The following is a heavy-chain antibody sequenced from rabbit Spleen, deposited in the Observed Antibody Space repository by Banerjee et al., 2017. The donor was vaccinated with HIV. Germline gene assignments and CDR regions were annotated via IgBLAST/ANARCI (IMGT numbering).Heavy chain of an antibody. J-gene: IGHJ6*01. CDR1: GFSFSSTDY. CDR3: ARDTGSSFSSYGMDL. D-gene: IGHD8-1*01. Sequence: QSLEESGGGLVQPEGSLTLTCKASGFSFSSTDYMCWVRQAPGRGLEWIACIAAGSGRFTYYASWAKGRFTISKTSSTTVTLQMTSLTVADTATYFCARDTGSSFSSYGMDLWGPGTLVTVS. V-gene: IGHV1S40*01. CDR2: IAAGSGRFT.